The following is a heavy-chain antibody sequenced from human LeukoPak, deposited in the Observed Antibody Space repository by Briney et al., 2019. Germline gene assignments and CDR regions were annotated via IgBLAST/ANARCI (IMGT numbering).Heavy chain of an antibody. CDR2: ICYSGST. CDR3: ARATREAAVAGTNFDY. J-gene: IGHJ4*02. Sequence: SETLSLTCTVSGGSISSGGYYWSWIRQHPGKGLEWIGYICYSGSTYYNPSLKSRVTISVDTSKNQFSLKLSSVTAADTAVYYCARATREAAVAGTNFDYWGQGTLVTVSS. CDR1: GGSISSGGYY. V-gene: IGHV4-31*03. D-gene: IGHD6-19*01.